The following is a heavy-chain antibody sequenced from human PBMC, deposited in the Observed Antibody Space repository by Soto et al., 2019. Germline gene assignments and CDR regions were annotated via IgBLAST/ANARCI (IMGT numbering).Heavy chain of an antibody. CDR2: INANSGNT. CDR1: GYTFPSYD. V-gene: IGHV1-8*01. J-gene: IGHJ6*03. D-gene: IGHD4-17*01. Sequence: APVKVSCQASGYTFPSYDFNWVRQATGQGLEWMGWINANSGNTGCSQKFQGRVTITRDTSASTAYTELSSLRSEDTAVYYCARDTGGDYVPYYYYMDVWGKGTTVTVSS. CDR3: ARDTGGDYVPYYYYMDV.